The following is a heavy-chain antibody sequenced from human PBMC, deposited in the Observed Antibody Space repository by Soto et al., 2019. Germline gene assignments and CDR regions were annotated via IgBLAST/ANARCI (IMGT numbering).Heavy chain of an antibody. CDR1: GGSIDNYEYY. Sequence: QVQLQEPGPGLVKPSQTLSLTCTVSGGSIDNYEYYWTWIRQPPGKGLEWVGYIYYSGRTNYNPSLNRRLPISLDTSKNQFALMLPSVSAADTAMYYCARDRSNSPDYFDFWGQGTLVTVSS. V-gene: IGHV4-30-4*01. CDR3: ARDRSNSPDYFDF. D-gene: IGHD6-6*01. J-gene: IGHJ4*02. CDR2: IYYSGRT.